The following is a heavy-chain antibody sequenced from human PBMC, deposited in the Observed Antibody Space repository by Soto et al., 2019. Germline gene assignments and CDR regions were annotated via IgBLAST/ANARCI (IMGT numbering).Heavy chain of an antibody. CDR3: ARDFMVFGVDIVKGFDY. Sequence: QPGGSLRLSCAASGFTFSTYAHHWVRQAPGKGLEWVAVISNDGKIQQYTDFVKGRFTISRDNSKNTLFLQMNSQGPEDTAVYYCARDFMVFGVDIVKGFDYWGQGTLVTVSS. J-gene: IGHJ4*02. V-gene: IGHV3-30*04. CDR1: GFTFSTYA. CDR2: ISNDGKIQ. D-gene: IGHD3-3*01.